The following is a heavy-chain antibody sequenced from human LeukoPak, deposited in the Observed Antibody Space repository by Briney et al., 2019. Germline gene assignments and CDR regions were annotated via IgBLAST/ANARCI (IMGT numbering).Heavy chain of an antibody. J-gene: IGHJ6*02. CDR3: ARVLGRPSLYYGMDV. V-gene: IGHV1-8*01. Sequence: ASVKVSCKASGYTFTSCDIHWVRQATGQGLEWMGWMNPDPGSTGYAQKFQGRVTMTRDTSIGTAYMEPSSLRSEDTAVYYCARVLGRPSLYYGMDVWGQGTTVTVSS. D-gene: IGHD3-16*01. CDR1: GYTFTSCD. CDR2: MNPDPGST.